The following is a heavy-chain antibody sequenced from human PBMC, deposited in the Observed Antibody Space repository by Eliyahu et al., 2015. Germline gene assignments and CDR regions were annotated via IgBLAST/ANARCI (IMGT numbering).Heavy chain of an antibody. D-gene: IGHD1-7*01. CDR3: ATGTPRYNWNYVYYYYMDV. CDR2: FDPEDGET. V-gene: IGHV1-24*01. J-gene: IGHJ6*03. Sequence: QVQLVQSGAEVKKPGASVKVSCKVSGYTLXELSMHWVRQAPGKGLEWMGGFDPEDGETIYAQKFQGRVTMTEDTSTDTAYMELSSLRSEDTAVYYCATGTPRYNWNYVYYYYMDVWGKGTTVTVSS. CDR1: GYTLXELS.